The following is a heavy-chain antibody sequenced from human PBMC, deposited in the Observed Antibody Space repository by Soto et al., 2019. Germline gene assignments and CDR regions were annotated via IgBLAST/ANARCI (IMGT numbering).Heavy chain of an antibody. J-gene: IGHJ5*02. Sequence: GSLRLSCSASGFTFSSYSLSWARQARGRGLEWVSSISSSSTYMSYAASVRGRFPISRDDAKNSLFLQMSSLRVEDTAVYDCARGGDTSGSWPRSWGQGTLFTVSS. CDR2: ISSSSTYM. D-gene: IGHD5-12*01. CDR3: ARGGDTSGSWPRS. CDR1: GFTFSSYS. V-gene: IGHV3-21*01.